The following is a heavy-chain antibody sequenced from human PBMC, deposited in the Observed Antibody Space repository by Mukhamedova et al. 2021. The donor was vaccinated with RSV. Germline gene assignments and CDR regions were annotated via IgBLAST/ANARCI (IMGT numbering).Heavy chain of an antibody. CDR3: ARDSSSSGLY. D-gene: IGHD6-6*01. V-gene: IGHV3-7*03. J-gene: IGHJ4*02. CDR2: IKQDGSEK. Sequence: VANIKQDGSEKYYVDSVKGRFTISRDNAKNSLYLQMNSLRAEDTAVYYCARDSSSSGLYWGQGTLVTVSS.